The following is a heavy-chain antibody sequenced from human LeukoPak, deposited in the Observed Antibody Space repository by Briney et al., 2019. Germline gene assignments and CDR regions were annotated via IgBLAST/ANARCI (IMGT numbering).Heavy chain of an antibody. Sequence: SETLSLTCTVSGGSISSSTYYWGWIRQPPGKGLEWIGSIYYSGSTYYNPSLKSRVTMSVDTSKNQFSLKLSSVTAADTAVYYCAISPYYDFWSGYSWGKGTTVTVSS. D-gene: IGHD3-3*01. CDR2: IYYSGST. J-gene: IGHJ6*04. V-gene: IGHV4-39*07. CDR3: AISPYYDFWSGYS. CDR1: GGSISSSTYY.